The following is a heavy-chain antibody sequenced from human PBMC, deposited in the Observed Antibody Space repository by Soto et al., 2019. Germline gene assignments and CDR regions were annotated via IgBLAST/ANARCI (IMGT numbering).Heavy chain of an antibody. CDR3: ARRSGTYYNWFDP. J-gene: IGHJ5*02. D-gene: IGHD3-10*01. CDR1: GGSISSYY. Sequence: QVQLQESGPGLVKPSETLSLTCTVSGGSISSYYWSWIRQPPGKGLEWIGYIYYSGSTNYNPTLQSRFTISVDTSKNQFSLKLYSVTAADTAMYYCARRSGTYYNWFDPWGQGTLVTVSS. CDR2: IYYSGST. V-gene: IGHV4-59*08.